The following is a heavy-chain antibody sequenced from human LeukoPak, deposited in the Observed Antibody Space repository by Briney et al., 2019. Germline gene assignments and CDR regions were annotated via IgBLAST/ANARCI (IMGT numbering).Heavy chain of an antibody. Sequence: PGGSLRLSCAASGFIFSDYNMNWVRQAPGKGLEWVSSISSSSTYIFYADSVKGRFTISRDNAKNSVYLQMNSLRAEDTAVFYCARVSGGYFDYWGQGTRVTVSS. D-gene: IGHD1-26*01. CDR2: ISSSSTYI. J-gene: IGHJ4*02. V-gene: IGHV3-21*01. CDR3: ARVSGGYFDY. CDR1: GFIFSDYN.